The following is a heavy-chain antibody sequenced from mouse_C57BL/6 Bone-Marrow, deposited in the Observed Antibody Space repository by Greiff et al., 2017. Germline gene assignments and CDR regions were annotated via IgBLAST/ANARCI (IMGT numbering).Heavy chain of an antibody. Sequence: VQLQQPGAELVKPGASVKMSCKASGYTFTSYWITWVKQRPGQGLEWIGDIYPGSGSTNYNEKFKSKATLTVDTSSNTAYMQLSSLTTEDSAIYYCARWGYAMDYWGQGTSVTVSS. CDR2: IYPGSGST. CDR1: GYTFTSYW. J-gene: IGHJ4*01. CDR3: ARWGYAMDY. V-gene: IGHV1-55*01.